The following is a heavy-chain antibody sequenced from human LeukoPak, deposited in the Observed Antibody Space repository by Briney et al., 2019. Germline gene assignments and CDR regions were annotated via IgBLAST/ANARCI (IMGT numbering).Heavy chain of an antibody. CDR2: ISTSGTTI. Sequence: SGGSLRLSCAASGFTFSSYAMSWVRQAPGKGLEWVSYISTSGTTIYYADSVKGRFTISRDNAKNSLYLQMDSLRAEDTAVYYCARGPPLFDPWGQGTLVTVSS. V-gene: IGHV3-48*01. CDR3: ARGPPLFDP. D-gene: IGHD3-16*02. CDR1: GFTFSSYA. J-gene: IGHJ5*02.